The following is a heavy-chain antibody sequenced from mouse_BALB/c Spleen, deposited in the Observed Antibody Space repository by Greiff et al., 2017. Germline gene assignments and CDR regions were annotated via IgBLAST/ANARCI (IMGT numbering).Heavy chain of an antibody. D-gene: IGHD1-1*01. CDR2: IWAGGST. CDR1: GFSLTSYG. Sequence: QVQLKESGPGLVAPSQSLSITCTVSGFSLTSYGVHWVRQPPGKGLEWLGVIWAGGSTNYNSALMSRLSISKDNSKSQVFLKMNSLQTDDTAMYYCARGYYYGTPYAMDYWGQGTSVTVSS. V-gene: IGHV2-9*02. CDR3: ARGYYYGTPYAMDY. J-gene: IGHJ4*01.